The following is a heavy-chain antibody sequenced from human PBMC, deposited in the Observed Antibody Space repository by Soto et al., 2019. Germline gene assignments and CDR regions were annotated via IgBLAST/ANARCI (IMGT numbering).Heavy chain of an antibody. CDR1: GYTFTSYD. Sequence: ASVKVSCKASGYTFTSYDINWVRQATGQGLEWMGWMNPNSGNTGYAQKFQGRVTMTRNTSISTAYMELSSLRSEDTAVHYCARGPRLEPIYYYYYYYMDVWGKGTAVTVSS. D-gene: IGHD3-9*01. CDR2: MNPNSGNT. V-gene: IGHV1-8*01. CDR3: ARGPRLEPIYYYYYYYMDV. J-gene: IGHJ6*03.